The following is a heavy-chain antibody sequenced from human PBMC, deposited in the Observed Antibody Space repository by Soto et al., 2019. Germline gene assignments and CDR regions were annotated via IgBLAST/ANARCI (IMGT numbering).Heavy chain of an antibody. V-gene: IGHV1-3*01. CDR3: ARPNVDTAMVSYYGMDV. D-gene: IGHD5-18*01. J-gene: IGHJ6*02. CDR2: INAGNGNT. Sequence: GASVKVSCKASGYTFTSYAMHWVRQAPGQRLEWMGWINAGNGNTKYSQKFQGRVTITRDTSASTAYMELSSLRSEDTAVYYCARPNVDTAMVSYYGMDVWGQGXTVTVYS. CDR1: GYTFTSYA.